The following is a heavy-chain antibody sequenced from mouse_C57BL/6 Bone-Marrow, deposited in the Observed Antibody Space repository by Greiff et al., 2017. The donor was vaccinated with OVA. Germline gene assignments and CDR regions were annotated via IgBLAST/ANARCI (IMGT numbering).Heavy chain of an antibody. CDR3: ARGSGYSWFAY. V-gene: IGHV1-72*01. CDR1: GYTFTSYW. D-gene: IGHD2-3*01. CDR2: IDPNSGGT. Sequence: QVQLKQPGAELVKPGASVKLSCKASGYTFTSYWMHWVKQRPGRGLEWIGRIDPNSGGTKYTEKFKSKATLTVDKPSSTAYMQLSSLTSEDSAVYYCARGSGYSWFAYWGQGTLVTVSA. J-gene: IGHJ3*01.